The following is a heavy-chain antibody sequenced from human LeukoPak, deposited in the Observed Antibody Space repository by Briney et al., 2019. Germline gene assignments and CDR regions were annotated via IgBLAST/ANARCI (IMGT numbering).Heavy chain of an antibody. V-gene: IGHV3-23*01. J-gene: IGHJ4*02. D-gene: IGHD6-6*01. CDR3: AKGNTAARPYYFDY. CDR1: GFTFSSYA. Sequence: GGSLRLSCAASGFTFSSYAMSWVRQAPGKGLERVSAITDGGGSTYSADSVKGRFTISRDNSMNTLSLQMNSLRADDTAVYYCAKGNTAARPYYFDYWGQGTLVTVSS. CDR2: ITDGGGST.